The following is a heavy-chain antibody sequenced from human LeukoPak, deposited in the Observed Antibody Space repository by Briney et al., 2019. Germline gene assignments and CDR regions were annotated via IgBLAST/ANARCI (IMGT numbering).Heavy chain of an antibody. CDR3: ARKYSSGWYYGDDAFDI. J-gene: IGHJ3*02. Sequence: GGSLRLSCAASGFTFSSNYMSWVRQAPGKGLEWVSVIYSGGSTYYSDSVTGRCTISRENSKNTRYLQMNSLRAEDTAVYYCARKYSSGWYYGDDAFDIWGQGTMVTVSS. V-gene: IGHV3-53*01. D-gene: IGHD6-19*01. CDR2: IYSGGST. CDR1: GFTFSSNY.